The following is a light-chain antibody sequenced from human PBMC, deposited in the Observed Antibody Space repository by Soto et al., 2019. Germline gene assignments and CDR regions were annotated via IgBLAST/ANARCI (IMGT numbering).Light chain of an antibody. CDR2: HVS. J-gene: IGLJ1*01. V-gene: IGLV2-14*01. CDR1: SSDVGGYNY. Sequence: QSVLTQPASVSWSPGQSITISCTGSSSDVGGYNYVSWYQQHPGKAPKLMIYHVSNRPSGISSRFSGSKSGNTASLTISGLQAEDEADYYCSSYTSSTTYVFGTGTKVTVL. CDR3: SSYTSSTTYV.